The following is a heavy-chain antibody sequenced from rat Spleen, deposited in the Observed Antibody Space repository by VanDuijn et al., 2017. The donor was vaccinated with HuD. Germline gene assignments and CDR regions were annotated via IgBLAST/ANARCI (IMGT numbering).Heavy chain of an antibody. D-gene: IGHD1-1*01. Sequence: EVQLVESGGGLVQPGRSMKLSCAASGFTFSNYDMAWVRQAPKKGLEWVATISYDGSSTNYRDSVKGRFTISRDNAKSTLYLQMDSLRSEDTATYYCARRRTTVDYWGQGVMVTVSS. V-gene: IGHV5-7*01. J-gene: IGHJ2*01. CDR3: ARRRTTVDY. CDR1: GFTFSNYD. CDR2: ISYDGSST.